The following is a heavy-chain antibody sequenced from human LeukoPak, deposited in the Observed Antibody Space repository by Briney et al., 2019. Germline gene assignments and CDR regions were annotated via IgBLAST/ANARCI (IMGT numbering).Heavy chain of an antibody. CDR1: GGSFSGYY. Sequence: SETLSLTCAVYGGSFSGYYWSWIRQPPGKGLEWMGEINHSGSTNYNPSLESRVTISVDTSKNQFSLKLSSVNAADTAVYYCARAYYDSSGLFYYYYYYMDVWGKGTTVTVSS. V-gene: IGHV4-34*01. D-gene: IGHD3-22*01. J-gene: IGHJ6*03. CDR2: INHSGST. CDR3: ARAYYDSSGLFYYYYYYMDV.